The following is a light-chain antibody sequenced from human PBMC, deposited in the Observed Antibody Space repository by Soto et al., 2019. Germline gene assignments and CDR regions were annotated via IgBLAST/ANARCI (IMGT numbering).Light chain of an antibody. CDR2: GAS. Sequence: IVLTQSPGTLSLSPGERATLSCRASQSVASNSLAWYQQRPGQSPRLLISGASSRATGIPDRFRGSGSGTDFTLIISRLEPEDFAVYYCQQYGTSPRTFGQGTKLEIK. J-gene: IGKJ2*01. CDR3: QQYGTSPRT. V-gene: IGKV3-20*01. CDR1: QSVASNS.